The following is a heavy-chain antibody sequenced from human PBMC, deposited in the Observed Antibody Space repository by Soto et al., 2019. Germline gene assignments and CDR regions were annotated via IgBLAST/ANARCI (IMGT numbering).Heavy chain of an antibody. J-gene: IGHJ3*02. CDR3: ARDQNPHTSDDAFDS. CDR2: IWYDGSNK. V-gene: IGHV3-33*01. Sequence: QVQLVESGGGVVQPGRSLRLSCAASGFTFSSYGMHWVRQAPGKGLEWVAVIWYDGSNKYYADSVKGRFTISRDNSKNTLYLQMNSLRAEDTAVYYCARDQNPHTSDDAFDSWGQGTMVTVSS. CDR1: GFTFSSYG. D-gene: IGHD2-2*02.